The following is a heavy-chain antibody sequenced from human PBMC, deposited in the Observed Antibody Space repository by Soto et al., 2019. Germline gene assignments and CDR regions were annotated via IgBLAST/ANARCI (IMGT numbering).Heavy chain of an antibody. V-gene: IGHV3-30*18. Sequence: QVQLVESGGGVVQPGRSLRLSCAASGFTFSSYGMHWVRQAPGKGLEWVAVISYDGSNKYYADSVKGRFTISRDNSKNTLYLQMNSLRADDTAVYYCAKALKDWGGYYYGMDVWGQGTTVTVSS. CDR3: AKALKDWGGYYYGMDV. J-gene: IGHJ6*02. CDR1: GFTFSSYG. CDR2: ISYDGSNK. D-gene: IGHD7-27*01.